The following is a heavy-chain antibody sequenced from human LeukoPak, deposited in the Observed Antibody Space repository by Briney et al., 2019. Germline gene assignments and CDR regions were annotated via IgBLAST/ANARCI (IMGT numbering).Heavy chain of an antibody. J-gene: IGHJ4*02. CDR2: ISSSSSTI. D-gene: IGHD6-19*01. V-gene: IGHV3-48*01. CDR3: ARDLIAVADN. Sequence: GGSLRLSCAAPGFTFSSYSMNWVRQAPGKGLEWVSYISSSSSTIYYADSVKGRFTISRDNSKNTLYLQMNSLRAEDTAVYYCARDLIAVADNWGQGTLVTVSS. CDR1: GFTFSSYS.